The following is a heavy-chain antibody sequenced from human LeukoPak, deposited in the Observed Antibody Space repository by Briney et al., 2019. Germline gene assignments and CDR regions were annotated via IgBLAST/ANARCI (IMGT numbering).Heavy chain of an antibody. CDR3: VTTYYMDV. D-gene: IGHD1-1*01. J-gene: IGHJ6*03. Sequence: PGGSLRLSCAASGFTVSSNYMSRVRQVPGKGLEWVSVIYSGGSTYYADSVKGRFTISRDNSKNTLYLQMNSLRAEDTAVYYCVTTYYMDVWGKGTTVTVSS. V-gene: IGHV3-53*01. CDR1: GFTVSSNY. CDR2: IYSGGST.